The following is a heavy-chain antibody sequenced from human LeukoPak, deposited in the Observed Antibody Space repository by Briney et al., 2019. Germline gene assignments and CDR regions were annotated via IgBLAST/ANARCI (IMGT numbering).Heavy chain of an antibody. J-gene: IGHJ4*02. CDR3: ARGAGYNYPYYFDY. V-gene: IGHV3-7*03. CDR1: GFTFSSYW. D-gene: IGHD5-24*01. Sequence: GGSLRLSCAASGFTFSSYWMSWVRQAPGKGLEWVANIKQDGSEKYYVDSVKGRFTISRDNAKNTLYLQMNSLRAEDTAVYYCARGAGYNYPYYFDYWGQGTLVTVSS. CDR2: IKQDGSEK.